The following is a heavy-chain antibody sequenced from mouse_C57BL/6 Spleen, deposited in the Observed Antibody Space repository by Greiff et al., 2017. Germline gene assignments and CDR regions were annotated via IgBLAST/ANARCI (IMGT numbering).Heavy chain of an antibody. CDR3: TKDSNYSYAMDY. CDR1: GYTFTSYW. CDR2: IYPGNSDT. V-gene: IGHV1-5*01. D-gene: IGHD2-5*01. Sequence: VQLQQSGTVLARPGASVKMSCKTSGYTFTSYWMHWVKQRPGQGLEWIGAIYPGNSDTSYNQKFKGKAKLTAVTSASTAYMELSSLTNEYSAVYYCTKDSNYSYAMDYWGQGTSVTVSS. J-gene: IGHJ4*01.